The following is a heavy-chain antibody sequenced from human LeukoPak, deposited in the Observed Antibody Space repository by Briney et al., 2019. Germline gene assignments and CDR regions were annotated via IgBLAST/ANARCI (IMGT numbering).Heavy chain of an antibody. CDR1: GFTFSSYW. CDR3: ARIYCSSTSCYQYGMDV. Sequence: GGSLRLSCAASGFTFSSYWMSWVRQAPGKGLEWVANIKQDGSEKYYVDSVKGRFTISRDNAKNSLYLQMNSLRAEDTAVYYCARIYCSSTSCYQYGMDVWGQGTTVTVSS. D-gene: IGHD2-2*01. CDR2: IKQDGSEK. J-gene: IGHJ6*02. V-gene: IGHV3-7*01.